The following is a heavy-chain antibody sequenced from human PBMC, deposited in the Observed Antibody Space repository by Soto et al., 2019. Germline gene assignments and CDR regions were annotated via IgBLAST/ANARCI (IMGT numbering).Heavy chain of an antibody. CDR2: IYWDDDQ. D-gene: IGHD2-21*02. J-gene: IGHJ6*02. CDR1: GFSLSTGGVG. Sequence: KESGPSLVKPTQTLTLTCTFSGFSLSTGGVGVGWLRQPPGKALEGLALIYWDDDQRYSPSLRSRLTVTKDTTKNQVVLTMTNMDPVDTATYYCAHSRCGGDCLQSYSSHYYYGMDVWGQGTTVTVSS. V-gene: IGHV2-5*02. CDR3: AHSRCGGDCLQSYSSHYYYGMDV.